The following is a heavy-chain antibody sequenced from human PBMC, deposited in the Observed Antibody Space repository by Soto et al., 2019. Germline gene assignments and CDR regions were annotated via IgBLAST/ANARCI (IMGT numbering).Heavy chain of an antibody. D-gene: IGHD6-13*01. CDR2: INSKTDGGTI. CDR1: GLTFTNAW. CDR3: ISNKVGSRVWVEQ. J-gene: IGHJ4*02. V-gene: IGHV3-15*01. Sequence: EVQLVESGGGLVKPGGSLRLSCAASGLTFTNAWMSWVRQAPGKGLEWVGRINSKTDGGTIDYAAPAKGRFIISRDDSKNTLYLQINSLDREDTAVKCCISNKVGSRVWVEQWGEGSLVTASS.